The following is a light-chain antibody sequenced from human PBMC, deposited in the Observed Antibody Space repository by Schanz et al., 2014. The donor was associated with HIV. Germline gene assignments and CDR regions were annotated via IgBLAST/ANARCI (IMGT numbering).Light chain of an antibody. CDR2: AAS. CDR3: LQHNAYPLT. J-gene: IGKJ5*01. CDR1: QGIGND. V-gene: IGKV1-17*01. Sequence: DIQMTQSPSSQSASVGARVTITCRASQGIGNDLGWYQQRPGKAPKRLIYAASTLQSGVPSRFVGGGSGTEFTLTISGLQPEDFATYYCLQHNAYPLTFGQGTRLDI.